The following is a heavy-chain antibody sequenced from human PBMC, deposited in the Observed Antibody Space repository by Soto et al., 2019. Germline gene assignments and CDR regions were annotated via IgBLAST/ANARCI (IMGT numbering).Heavy chain of an antibody. CDR1: GFSVTTSGMG. J-gene: IGHJ4*02. CDR3: AHTPDYSGSASFRY. V-gene: IGHV2-5*02. Sequence: QITLKESGPTLVKPTQTLTLTCTFSGFSVTTSGMGVGWIRQPPRKALEWLALIYWDDDKRYSPSLKGRLTISKDTSKNQVVLTMTNMDPVDTGTYYCAHTPDYSGSASFRYRGQGTLVTVSS. D-gene: IGHD3-10*01. CDR2: IYWDDDK.